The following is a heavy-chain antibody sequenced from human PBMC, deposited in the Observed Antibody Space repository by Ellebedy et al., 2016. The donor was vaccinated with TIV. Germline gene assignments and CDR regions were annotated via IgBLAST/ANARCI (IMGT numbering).Heavy chain of an antibody. J-gene: IGHJ4*02. D-gene: IGHD4-23*01. V-gene: IGHV5-51*01. CDR1: GANYFTYW. Sequence: GESLKISCTGSGANYFTYWIGWVRQMPGKGLEWMGIIYPGDSDTRYSPSFQGQVTISADKSINTAFLQLNSLKASDSATYYWAAGMTVDGWLYFDYWGQGTQVTVSS. CDR3: AAGMTVDGWLYFDY. CDR2: IYPGDSDT.